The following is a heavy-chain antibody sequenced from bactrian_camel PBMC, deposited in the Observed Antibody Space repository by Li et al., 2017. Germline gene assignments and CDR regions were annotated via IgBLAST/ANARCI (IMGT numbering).Heavy chain of an antibody. CDR2: LDRDGRA. V-gene: IGHV3S53*01. D-gene: IGHD4*01. CDR1: GDAESLAC. Sequence: HVQLVESGGGSVQAGGSLRLSCAASGDAESLACMGWFRRPAGEAREAVAALDRDGRASYVDSVRGRFVISRDNEKNTLFLQMSSLQPEDSAMYYCAAGRRYCSGRPMIGGYMGQGTQVTVS. J-gene: IGHJ4*01.